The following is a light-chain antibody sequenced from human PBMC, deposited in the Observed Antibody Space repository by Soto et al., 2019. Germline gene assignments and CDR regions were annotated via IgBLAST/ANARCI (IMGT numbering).Light chain of an antibody. CDR2: AAS. J-gene: IGKJ1*01. V-gene: IGKV1-12*01. CDR1: QGISTG. CDR3: QQADSFPRT. Sequence: DIQMTQSPSSVSASVGDRVTITCRASQGISTGLAWNQQKPGKAPKLLIFAASSLQSGVPSRFSGSGYGTDFTLTISRLQTADFATYYCQQADSFPRTVGQGSKVEIK.